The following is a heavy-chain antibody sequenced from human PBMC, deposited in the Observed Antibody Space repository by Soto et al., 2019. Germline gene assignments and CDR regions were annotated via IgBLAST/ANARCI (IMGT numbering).Heavy chain of an antibody. J-gene: IGHJ4*01. CDR3: ARDSWKVAYFDY. V-gene: IGHV3-72*01. Sequence: EVQLVESGGGLVQPGGSQRLSCAASGFTFSDHYMDWVRQAPGKGLEWVGRIRNKANSYTTDYAASVKGRFTISRDDSKDSLYLQMNSLKTEDTAIYSCARDSWKVAYFDYWGHGTLATVSS. D-gene: IGHD1-1*01. CDR2: IRNKANSYTT. CDR1: GFTFSDHY.